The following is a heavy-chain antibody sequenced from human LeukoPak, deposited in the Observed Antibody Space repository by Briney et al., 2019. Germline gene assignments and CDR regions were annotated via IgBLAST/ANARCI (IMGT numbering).Heavy chain of an antibody. CDR3: AKEALDCSGGRCYYGYYYMDV. V-gene: IGHV3-23*01. J-gene: IGHJ6*03. CDR1: GFTFDDYA. Sequence: GGSLRLSCAASGFTFDDYAMHWVRQAPGKGLEWASGISWNSGSTYYADSVKGRSTISRDNSKNTLYLQMNSPRAEDTALYYCAKEALDCSGGRCYYGYYYMDVWGKGTTVTVSS. D-gene: IGHD2-15*01. CDR2: ISWNSGST.